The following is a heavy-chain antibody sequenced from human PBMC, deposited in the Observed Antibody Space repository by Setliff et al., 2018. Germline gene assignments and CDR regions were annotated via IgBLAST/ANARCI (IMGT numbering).Heavy chain of an antibody. CDR2: ISIRSDYI. D-gene: IGHD6-19*01. J-gene: IGHJ4*02. V-gene: IGHV3-21*01. Sequence: GGSLRLSCAASGFAFSRHTMNWVRQTPGGGLEWVSAISIRSDYIRYADSVKGRFAVSRDNANNSLYLQMNDLRAEDTAVYYCATSDWYAAFDHWGQGTLVTVSS. CDR3: ATSDWYAAFDH. CDR1: GFAFSRHT.